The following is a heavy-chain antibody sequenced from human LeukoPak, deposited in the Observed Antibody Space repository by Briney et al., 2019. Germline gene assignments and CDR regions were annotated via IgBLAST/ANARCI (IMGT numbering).Heavy chain of an antibody. D-gene: IGHD3-22*01. CDR3: ARDPPRRGYLQAVDY. Sequence: ASVKVSCKASGYTFTGYYMHWVRQAPGQGLEWMGWINPNSGGTNYAQKLQGRVTMTTDTSTSTAYMELRSLRSDDTAVYYCARDPPRRGYLQAVDYWGQGTLVTVSS. CDR2: INPNSGGT. J-gene: IGHJ4*02. V-gene: IGHV1-2*02. CDR1: GYTFTGYY.